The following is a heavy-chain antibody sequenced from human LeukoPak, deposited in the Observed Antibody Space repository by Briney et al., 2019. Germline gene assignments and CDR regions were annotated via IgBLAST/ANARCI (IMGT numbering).Heavy chain of an antibody. CDR1: GYSISSGYY. CDR3: ERGADWSNFDY. D-gene: IGHD3-9*01. V-gene: IGHV4-38-2*01. CDR2: IYHSGST. J-gene: IGHJ4*02. Sequence: PSETLSLTCAVSGYSISSGYYWGWIRQPPGKGLEWIGSIYHSGSTYYNPSLKSRVTISVDTSKNQFSLKLSSVTAADTAVYYCERGADWSNFDYWGQGTLVTVSS.